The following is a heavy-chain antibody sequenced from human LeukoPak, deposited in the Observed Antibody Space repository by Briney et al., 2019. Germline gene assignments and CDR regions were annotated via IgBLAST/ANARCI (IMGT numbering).Heavy chain of an antibody. CDR2: IGGSGAGT. D-gene: IGHD4-11*01. Sequence: PAGGSLILSCAASGFTFSSYAMTWVRQAPGKGLEWVSTIGGSGAGTYYADSVKGRFTISRDNSKNTLYLQMNSLRAEDTAVYYCAKDPRLHWFDPWGQGTLVTVSS. J-gene: IGHJ5*02. V-gene: IGHV3-23*01. CDR3: AKDPRLHWFDP. CDR1: GFTFSSYA.